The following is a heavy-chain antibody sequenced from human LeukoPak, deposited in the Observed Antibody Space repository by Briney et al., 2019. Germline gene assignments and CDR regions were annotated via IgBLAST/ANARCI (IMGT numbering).Heavy chain of an antibody. J-gene: IGHJ3*01. CDR3: ARRPTIWDAFDV. CDR2: IYHSGLT. Sequence: SETLSLTCAVSGYSISSGYYWGWIRQPPGKGLWWIGSIYHSGLTSHNPSLKSRLTTSIDTSKNQISLKLRSVIAADTAVYYCARRPTIWDAFDVWGQGTMVTVSS. V-gene: IGHV4-38-2*01. CDR1: GYSISSGYY. D-gene: IGHD1-26*01.